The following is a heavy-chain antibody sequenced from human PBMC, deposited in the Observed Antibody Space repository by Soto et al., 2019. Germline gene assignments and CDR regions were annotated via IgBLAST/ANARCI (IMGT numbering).Heavy chain of an antibody. CDR1: GGSIRSGGYY. Sequence: SETLSLTCTVSGGSIRSGGYYWSWVRQNPRRGLEWIGNIYYSGNTYYNPSLKSRLTISVDTSKNQFSLNLSSVTAADTAVYYCARDRLMATAGTARHYFGLDVWGQGTTGTV. CDR2: IYYSGNT. V-gene: IGHV4-31*03. J-gene: IGHJ6*02. D-gene: IGHD5-18*01. CDR3: ARDRLMATAGTARHYFGLDV.